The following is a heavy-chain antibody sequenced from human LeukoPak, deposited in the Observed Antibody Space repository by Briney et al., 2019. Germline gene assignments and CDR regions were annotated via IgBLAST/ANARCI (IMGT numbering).Heavy chain of an antibody. V-gene: IGHV3-7*01. Sequence: GGSLRLSCAASGFTFSSYWMSWVRQAPGKGLEWVANIKQDGSEKLYVDSVKGRFTISRDNAKNSLYLQMNSLRAEDTAVYYCARDLRDWVTDLFDYWGPGTLVTVSS. CDR3: ARDLRDWVTDLFDY. CDR1: GFTFSSYW. CDR2: IKQDGSEK. J-gene: IGHJ4*02. D-gene: IGHD2-21*02.